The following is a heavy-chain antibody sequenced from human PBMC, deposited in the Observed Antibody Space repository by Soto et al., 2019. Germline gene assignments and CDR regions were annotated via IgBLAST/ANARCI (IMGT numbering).Heavy chain of an antibody. V-gene: IGHV3-23*01. CDR3: ARYIPGVRYYGMDV. Sequence: PGGSLRLSFAASGFTFISYAMKWVRQAPGKGLEWVSLIGESGTPTYYADSVKGRFTISRDNSGNTLFLEMYSLRAEDTAVYYCARYIPGVRYYGMDVWGQGTTVTVSS. CDR2: IGESGTPT. D-gene: IGHD2-2*01. CDR1: GFTFISYA. J-gene: IGHJ6*02.